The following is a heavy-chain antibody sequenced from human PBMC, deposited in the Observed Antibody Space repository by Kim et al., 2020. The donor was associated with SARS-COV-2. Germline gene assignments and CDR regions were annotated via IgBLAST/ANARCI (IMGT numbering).Heavy chain of an antibody. V-gene: IGHV3-13*01. CDR3: ARAGLGRNAFDI. J-gene: IGHJ3*02. D-gene: IGHD3-10*01. Sequence: YYPGSVKGRFTISRENAKNSLYLQMNSLRAGDTAVYYCARAGLGRNAFDIWGQGTMVTVSS.